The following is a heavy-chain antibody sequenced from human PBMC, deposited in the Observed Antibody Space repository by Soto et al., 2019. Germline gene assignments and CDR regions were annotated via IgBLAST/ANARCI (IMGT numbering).Heavy chain of an antibody. Sequence: DVQLVESGGGLVQPGGSLRLSCAASGFTFSSYSMNWVRQAPGKGLEWVSYISSSSSTIYYADSVKGRFTISRDNAKNSLYPQMNSLRDEDTAVYYCARDSETYDFWSGYSPDYWGQGTLVTVSS. CDR1: GFTFSSYS. J-gene: IGHJ4*02. CDR3: ARDSETYDFWSGYSPDY. V-gene: IGHV3-48*02. CDR2: ISSSSSTI. D-gene: IGHD3-3*01.